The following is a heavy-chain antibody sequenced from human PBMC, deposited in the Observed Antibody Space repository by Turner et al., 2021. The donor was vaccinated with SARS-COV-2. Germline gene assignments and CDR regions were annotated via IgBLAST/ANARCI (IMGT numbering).Heavy chain of an antibody. V-gene: IGHV4-39*01. J-gene: IGHJ6*02. CDR1: GGSISSSTYY. Sequence: QLQLQESGPGLVKPLETLSLTCTVSGGSISSSTYYWGWIRQPPGKGLEWIGNIYYSGSTYYNPSRKSRVTISVDTSKNQFSLKLSSVTAADTAVYYCARLMDTAMDYYGMDVWGQGTTVTVSS. D-gene: IGHD5-18*01. CDR3: ARLMDTAMDYYGMDV. CDR2: IYYSGST.